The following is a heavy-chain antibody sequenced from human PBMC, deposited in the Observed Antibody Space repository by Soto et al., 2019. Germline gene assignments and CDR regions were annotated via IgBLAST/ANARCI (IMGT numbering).Heavy chain of an antibody. CDR2: IWYDGSNK. CDR1: GFTFSSYG. Sequence: SLRLSCAASGFTFSSYGMHWVRQAPGKGLEWVAVIWYDGSNKYYADSVKGRFTISRDNSKNTLYLQMNSLRAEDTAVYYCARDRRLGAVAGVDYWGQGTLVTVSS. D-gene: IGHD6-19*01. V-gene: IGHV3-33*01. CDR3: ARDRRLGAVAGVDY. J-gene: IGHJ4*02.